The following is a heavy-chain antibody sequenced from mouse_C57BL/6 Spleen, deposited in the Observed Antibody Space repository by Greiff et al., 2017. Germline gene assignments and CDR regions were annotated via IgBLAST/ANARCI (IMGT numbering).Heavy chain of an antibody. J-gene: IGHJ2*01. Sequence: VQLQQPGAELVKPGASVKVSCKASGYTFTSYWMHWVKQRPGQGLEWIGRIHPSDSDTNYNQKFKGKATLTVDKSSSTADMQLSSLKSENTEVYYCAIGDYSNYENYCDYWGQGTTLTVSS. CDR2: IHPSDSDT. CDR3: AIGDYSNYENYCDY. D-gene: IGHD2-5*01. CDR1: GYTFTSYW. V-gene: IGHV1-74*01.